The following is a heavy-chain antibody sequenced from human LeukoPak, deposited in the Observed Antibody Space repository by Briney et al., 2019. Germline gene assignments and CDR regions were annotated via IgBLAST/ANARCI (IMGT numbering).Heavy chain of an antibody. D-gene: IGHD2/OR15-2a*01. CDR1: GYTFTSYG. CDR2: ISAYNGNT. CDR3: ARDPPLIYAALPSRNWFDP. V-gene: IGHV1-18*01. Sequence: ASVKVSCKASGYTFTSYGISWVRQAPGQGLEWMGWISAYNGNTNYAQKLQGRVTMTTDTSTSTAYMELRSLRSDDTAVYYCARDPPLIYAALPSRNWFDPWGQGTLVTVSS. J-gene: IGHJ5*02.